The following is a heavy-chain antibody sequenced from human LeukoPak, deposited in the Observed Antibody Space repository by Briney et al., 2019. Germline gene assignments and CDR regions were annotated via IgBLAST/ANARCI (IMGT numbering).Heavy chain of an antibody. J-gene: IGHJ4*02. Sequence: SVKHSRKASVGTFSRYAISWVRRAAGQGREWRGGMMPIFSTANYAQEYQGRVTITADESTSTAYVELSSLRSEDTAVYYCGRVVATILPDWGEGTLVTVSS. CDR2: MMPIFSTA. CDR1: VGTFSRYA. D-gene: IGHD5-24*01. V-gene: IGHV1-69*13. CDR3: GRVVATILPD.